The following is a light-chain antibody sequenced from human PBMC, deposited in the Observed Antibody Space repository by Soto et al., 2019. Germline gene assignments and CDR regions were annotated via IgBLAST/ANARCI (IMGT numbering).Light chain of an antibody. CDR1: QSVSSSY. CDR3: QKYDGSPRT. Sequence: EIVWTQSPRTLSLSPGKRATLSCRASQSVSSSYLAWYQQKPGQPPRLLIYGASSRATGIPDRFSGSGSVTDFTLIISRLEPEDFAMYYFQKYDGSPRTSXQGTKVDIK. CDR2: GAS. V-gene: IGKV3-20*01. J-gene: IGKJ1*01.